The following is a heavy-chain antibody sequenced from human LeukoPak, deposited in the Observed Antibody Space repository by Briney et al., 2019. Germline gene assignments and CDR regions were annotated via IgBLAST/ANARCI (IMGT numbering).Heavy chain of an antibody. CDR2: INPSGGST. Sequence: ASVKVSCKASGYTFTSYGISWVRQAPGQGLEWMGIINPSGGSTSYAQKFQGRVTMTRDTSTSTVYMELSSLRSEDTAVYYCAVDYGDYLPADYWGQGTLVTVSS. J-gene: IGHJ4*02. CDR1: GYTFTSYG. V-gene: IGHV1-46*03. CDR3: AVDYGDYLPADY. D-gene: IGHD4-17*01.